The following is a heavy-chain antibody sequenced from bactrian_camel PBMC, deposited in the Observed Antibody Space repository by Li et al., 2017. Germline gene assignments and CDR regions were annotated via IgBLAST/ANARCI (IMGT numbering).Heavy chain of an antibody. D-gene: IGHD1*01. V-gene: IGHV3S67*01. CDR3: VKGENRWEAEFHF. Sequence: VQLVESGGGSVQAGGSLKLSCAAPGYTHYSSYCMGWFRQAPGKEREGVAAIDDDGSTTYADSVKGRFIVSRDNAKNTLYLQLNSLKTEDSAMYYCVKGENRWEAEFHFYGQGTQVTVS. CDR2: IDDDGST. CDR1: GYTHYSSYC. J-gene: IGHJ4*01.